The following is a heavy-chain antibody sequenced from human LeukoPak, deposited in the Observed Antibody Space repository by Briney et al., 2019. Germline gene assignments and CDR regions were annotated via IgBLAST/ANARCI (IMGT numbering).Heavy chain of an antibody. CDR1: GYTFTSYY. Sequence: ASVKVSCKASGYTFTSYYMHWVRQAPGQGLEWMGIINPSGGSTSYAQKFQGRVTMTRDTSISTAYMELSRLRSDDTAVYYCARGQRSPIFGVVIGELDHRWGQGTLVTVSS. CDR2: INPSGGST. D-gene: IGHD3-3*01. J-gene: IGHJ4*02. V-gene: IGHV1-46*01. CDR3: ARGQRSPIFGVVIGELDHR.